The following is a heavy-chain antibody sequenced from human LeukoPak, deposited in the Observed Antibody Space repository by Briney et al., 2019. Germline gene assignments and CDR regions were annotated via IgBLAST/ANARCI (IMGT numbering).Heavy chain of an antibody. V-gene: IGHV4-59*08. J-gene: IGHJ3*02. Sequence: SETLSLTCTVSGGSISSYYWSWIRQPPGKGLEWIGYIYYSGSTNYNPSLKSRVTISVDTSKNQFSLKLSSVTAADTAVYYCARHSGLHANYYDSSGYAPPGPFDIWGQGTMVTVSS. CDR2: IYYSGST. CDR1: GGSISSYY. D-gene: IGHD3-22*01. CDR3: ARHSGLHANYYDSSGYAPPGPFDI.